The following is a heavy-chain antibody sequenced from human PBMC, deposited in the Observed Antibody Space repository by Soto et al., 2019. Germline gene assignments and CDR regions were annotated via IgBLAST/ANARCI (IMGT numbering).Heavy chain of an antibody. CDR3: ARRGGEIGCGGDCYTHDAFDI. CDR2: IIPIFGTA. Sequence: QVQLVQSGAEVKKPGSSVKVSCKASGGTFSSYAISWVRQAPGQGLEWMGGIIPIFGTANYAQKFQGRVTINADESTSTDYMELSSLRSEDTAVYYCARRGGEIGCGGDCYTHDAFDIWGQGTMVTVSS. J-gene: IGHJ3*02. V-gene: IGHV1-69*01. D-gene: IGHD2-21*02. CDR1: GGTFSSYA.